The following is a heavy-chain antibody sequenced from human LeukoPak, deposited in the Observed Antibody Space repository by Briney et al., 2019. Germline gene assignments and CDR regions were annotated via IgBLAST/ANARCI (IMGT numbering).Heavy chain of an antibody. CDR2: IIPILGIA. D-gene: IGHD2-2*01. CDR1: GYTFTSYG. V-gene: IGHV1-69*10. Sequence: SVKVSCKASGYTFTSYGISWVRQAPGQGLEWMGWIIPILGIANYAQKFQGRVTITADKSTSTAYMELSSLRSEDTAVYYCARALRRGLLPGNSGWGQGTLVTVSS. J-gene: IGHJ4*02. CDR3: ARALRRGLLPGNSG.